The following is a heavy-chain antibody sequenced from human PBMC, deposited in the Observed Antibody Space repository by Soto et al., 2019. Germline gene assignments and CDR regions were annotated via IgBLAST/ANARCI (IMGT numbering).Heavy chain of an antibody. CDR3: ARGSNSWYGGMDV. J-gene: IGHJ6*02. Sequence: EVQLVESGGGLVQPGGSLRLSCAASGFTFSSYAMHWVRQAPGKGLEYVSAISSNGGSTYYANSVKGRFTISRDNSKNTLYLQMGSLRAEDMAVYYCARGSNSWYGGMDVWGQGTTVTVSS. CDR1: GFTFSSYA. D-gene: IGHD6-13*01. CDR2: ISSNGGST. V-gene: IGHV3-64*01.